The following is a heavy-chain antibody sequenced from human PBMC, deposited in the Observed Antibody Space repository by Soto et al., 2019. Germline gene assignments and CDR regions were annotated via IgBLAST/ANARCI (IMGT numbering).Heavy chain of an antibody. CDR3: ATIAPYSGYDLTY. V-gene: IGHV1-69*02. CDR1: GGTFSRYT. D-gene: IGHD5-12*01. CDR2: IISIHNVT. Sequence: QVQLVQSGAEVKKPGSSVKVSCKASGGTFSRYTISWVRQAPGQGLEWMGRIISIHNVTKYAQKFQGRVTITADKSTSTAYMELSSLRSEDTAVYYCATIAPYSGYDLTYWGQGSLVTVSS. J-gene: IGHJ4*02.